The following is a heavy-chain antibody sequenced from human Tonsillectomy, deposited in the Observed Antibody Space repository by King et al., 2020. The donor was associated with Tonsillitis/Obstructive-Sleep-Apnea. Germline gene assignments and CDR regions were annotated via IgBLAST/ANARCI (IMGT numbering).Heavy chain of an antibody. J-gene: IGHJ5*02. Sequence: VQLQESGPGLVKPSETLSLTCTVSGGSVSSGSDYWSWIRQPPGKGLEWIGYIHYSWSTNYNPSLKSRGTISVDTSKNQFSLKLSSGTPADTAVYYCARVPGAGLRWFDPWGQGTRVTVSS. CDR3: ARVPGAGLRWFDP. CDR1: GGSVSSGSDY. V-gene: IGHV4-61*01. D-gene: IGHD3-10*01. CDR2: IHYSWST.